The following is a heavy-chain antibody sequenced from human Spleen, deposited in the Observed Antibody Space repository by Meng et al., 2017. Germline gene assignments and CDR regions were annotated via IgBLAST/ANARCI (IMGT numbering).Heavy chain of an antibody. V-gene: IGHV4-61*01. Sequence: QGQLQEAGPGRVRPSGTLSLTCTVSGGSVSSGSYYWSWIRQPPGKGLEWIGYIYYSGSTNYNPSLKSRVTISVDTSKNQFSPKLSSVTAADTAVYYCARDYDILTGLGGFDPWGQGTLVTVSS. CDR2: IYYSGST. CDR3: ARDYDILTGLGGFDP. D-gene: IGHD3-9*01. J-gene: IGHJ5*02. CDR1: GGSVSSGSYY.